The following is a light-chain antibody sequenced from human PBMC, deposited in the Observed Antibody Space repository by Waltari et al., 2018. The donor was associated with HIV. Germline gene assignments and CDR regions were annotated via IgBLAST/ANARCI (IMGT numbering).Light chain of an antibody. CDR2: SNN. Sequence: QSELAQPPSVSGTPGQRVTISCSGTTSNLGTNVVNWYQQVPGTAPNLLISSNNQRPSGVPDRFPGFKSGTSASLAINGLQSEDEADYYCATWDDTPTGHVLFGGGTKVTVL. CDR3: ATWDDTPTGHVL. V-gene: IGLV1-44*01. J-gene: IGLJ2*01. CDR1: TSNLGTNV.